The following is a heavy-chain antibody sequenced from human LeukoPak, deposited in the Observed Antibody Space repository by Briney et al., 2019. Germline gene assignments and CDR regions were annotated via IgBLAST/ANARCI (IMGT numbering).Heavy chain of an antibody. D-gene: IGHD2/OR15-2a*01. V-gene: IGHV3-20*04. CDR2: INWNGATT. CDR3: ASDDFYHVPT. Sequence: PGGSLRLSCAASGFTLDDYGMSWVRQAPGKGLEWVSGINWNGATTGYADSVKGRFTISRDNAKNSLYLQMNSLRAEDTAVYYCASDDFYHVPTGGQGTQVTVSS. J-gene: IGHJ4*02. CDR1: GFTLDDYG.